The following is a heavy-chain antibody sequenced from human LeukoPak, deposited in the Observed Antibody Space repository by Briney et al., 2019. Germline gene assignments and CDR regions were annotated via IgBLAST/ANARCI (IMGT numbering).Heavy chain of an antibody. J-gene: IGHJ4*02. D-gene: IGHD2-15*01. CDR1: GDAFKTYA. CDR2: TIPMFDTS. CDR3: ATEYCAGGSCYSGYFFDY. Sequence: SVKVSCKASGDAFKTYAISWVRQAPGQGLEWMGRTIPMFDTSNNAQKFRGRVTITADKTTSTAYMELSSLRPDDTAVYYCATEYCAGGSCYSGYFFDYWGQGTPVTVTS. V-gene: IGHV1-69*06.